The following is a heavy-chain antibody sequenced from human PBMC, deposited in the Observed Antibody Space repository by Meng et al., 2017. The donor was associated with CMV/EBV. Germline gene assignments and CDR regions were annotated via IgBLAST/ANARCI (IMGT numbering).Heavy chain of an antibody. V-gene: IGHV1-8*01. Sequence: ASVKVSCKASGYTFTSYDINWVRQATGQGLEWMGWMNPNSGNTGYEQKFQGRVTMTRNTSISTAYMELSSLRSEDTAVYYCARRRAAAISNWFDPWGQGTLVTVSS. D-gene: IGHD2-2*02. CDR3: ARRRAAAISNWFDP. CDR1: GYTFTSYD. CDR2: MNPNSGNT. J-gene: IGHJ5*02.